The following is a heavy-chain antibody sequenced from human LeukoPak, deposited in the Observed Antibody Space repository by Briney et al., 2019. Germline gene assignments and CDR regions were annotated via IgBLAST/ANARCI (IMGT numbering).Heavy chain of an antibody. CDR3: TRTSPGIPLDF. D-gene: IGHD1-26*01. J-gene: IGHJ4*02. CDR2: ISHSGGT. CDR1: GVSFSGYY. Sequence: SETLSLTCAVSGVSFSGYYWSWIRLPPGKGPEWIGEISHSGGTSYNPSLKGRVTISLDTSMNHFSLNLRFVTAADTAVYYCTRTSPGIPLDFWGQGTLVTVSS. V-gene: IGHV4-34*01.